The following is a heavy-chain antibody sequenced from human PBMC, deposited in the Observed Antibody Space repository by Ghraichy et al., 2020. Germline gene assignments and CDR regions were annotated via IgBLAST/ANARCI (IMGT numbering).Heavy chain of an antibody. J-gene: IGHJ3*02. V-gene: IGHV3-23*01. CDR1: GFTFSSYG. CDR3: AKDPTVGKWLLLRSDAFDI. Sequence: GGSLRLSCAASGFTFSSYGMSWVRQAPGKGLEWVSAISGSGGSTYYADSVKGRFTISRDNSKNTLYLQMNSLRAEDTAVYYCAKDPTVGKWLLLRSDAFDIWGQGTMVTVSS. D-gene: IGHD3-22*01. CDR2: ISGSGGST.